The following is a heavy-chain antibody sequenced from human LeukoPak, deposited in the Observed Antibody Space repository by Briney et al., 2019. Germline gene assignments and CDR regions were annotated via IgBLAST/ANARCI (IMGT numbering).Heavy chain of an antibody. J-gene: IGHJ6*03. CDR1: GFTFNSYA. CDR3: ARGPGVAYYYYYMSV. V-gene: IGHV3-64*01. D-gene: IGHD2-15*01. Sequence: PGGSLRLSCAASGFTFNSYAMHWVRQAPGKGLEYVSAISSNGGSTYYANSVKGRFTISRDNSKNTLYLQMGSLRAEDMAVYYCARGPGVAYYYYYMSVWGKGTTVTVSS. CDR2: ISSNGGST.